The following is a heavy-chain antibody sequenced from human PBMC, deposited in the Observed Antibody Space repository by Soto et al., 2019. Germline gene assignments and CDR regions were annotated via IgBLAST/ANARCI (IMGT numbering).Heavy chain of an antibody. Sequence: ASVKVSCKASGGTFSSYAISWVRQAPGQGLEWMGGIIPIFGTANYAQKFQGRVTITADESTSTAYMELSSLRSEDTAVYYCARDRRADIVVVVAATPPLYYYGMDVWGQGTTVTVSS. V-gene: IGHV1-69*01. J-gene: IGHJ6*02. CDR2: IIPIFGTA. CDR1: GGTFSSYA. CDR3: ARDRRADIVVVVAATPPLYYYGMDV. D-gene: IGHD2-15*01.